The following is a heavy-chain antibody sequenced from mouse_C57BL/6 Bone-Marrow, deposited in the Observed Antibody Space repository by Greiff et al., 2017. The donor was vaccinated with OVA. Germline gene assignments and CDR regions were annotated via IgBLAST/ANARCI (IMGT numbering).Heavy chain of an antibody. Sequence: VQLQESGAELARPGASVKMSCKASGYTFTSYTMHWVKQRPGTGLEWIGYINPSSGYTKYNQKFKEKATLTAEKSSSTAYMQLSSLTSEDSAVYYCARWLLRRAWFAYWGQGTLVTVSA. V-gene: IGHV1-4*01. D-gene: IGHD2-3*01. J-gene: IGHJ3*01. CDR1: GYTFTSYT. CDR2: INPSSGYT. CDR3: ARWLLRRAWFAY.